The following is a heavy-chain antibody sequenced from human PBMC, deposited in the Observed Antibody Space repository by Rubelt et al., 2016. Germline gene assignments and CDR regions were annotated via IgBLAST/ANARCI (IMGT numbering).Heavy chain of an antibody. CDR3: ATTGRSWD. Sequence: APGKGLEWMGGFDPEDGETIYAQKFQGRVTMTEDTSTDTAYMELSSLSSEDTAVYYCATTGRSWDWGQGTLVTVSS. J-gene: IGHJ4*02. D-gene: IGHD6-13*01. CDR2: FDPEDGET. V-gene: IGHV1-24*01.